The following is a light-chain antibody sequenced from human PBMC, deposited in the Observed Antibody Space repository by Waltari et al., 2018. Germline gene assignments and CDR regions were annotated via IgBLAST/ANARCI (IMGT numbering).Light chain of an antibody. V-gene: IGLV1-51*01. CDR1: IGNNY. CDR3: GSWINSLSTVV. CDR2: DNN. J-gene: IGLJ2*01. Sequence: QSVLTQPPSVSAAPGQMVSISCSGDIGNNYVSWYQQVPGTAPKLVIHDNNKRPSGTPDRVSAAKSATSATLVITGLQTGDEADYFCGSWINSLSTVVFGGRTKLTVL.